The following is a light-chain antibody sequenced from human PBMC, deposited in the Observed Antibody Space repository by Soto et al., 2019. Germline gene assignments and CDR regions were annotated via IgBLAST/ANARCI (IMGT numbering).Light chain of an antibody. J-gene: IGKJ5*01. Sequence: ILLTQSPSTLSLSPGERATLSCRASPSVTNYLAWYQQKPGQPPRLLIYGAFNRAAGIPARFSGSGSGTDFTLTISSLEPEDSAVYYCQQRNIWHPVTFGQGTRLEIK. CDR3: QQRNIWHPVT. CDR2: GAF. CDR1: PSVTNY. V-gene: IGKV3D-11*02.